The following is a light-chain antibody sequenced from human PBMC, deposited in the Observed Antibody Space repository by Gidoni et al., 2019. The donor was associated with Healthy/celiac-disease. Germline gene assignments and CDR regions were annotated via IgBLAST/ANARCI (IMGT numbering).Light chain of an antibody. CDR2: DVS. V-gene: IGLV2-14*03. J-gene: IGLJ1*01. Sequence: QSALTQPASVSGSPGPSITISCTGTSSDVGGYNYVSWYQQHPGKAPKLMIYDVSNRPPVVSNRFSGSKSGNTASLTISGLQAEDEADYYCSSYTSSSTQVFGTGTKVTVL. CDR1: SSDVGGYNY. CDR3: SSYTSSSTQV.